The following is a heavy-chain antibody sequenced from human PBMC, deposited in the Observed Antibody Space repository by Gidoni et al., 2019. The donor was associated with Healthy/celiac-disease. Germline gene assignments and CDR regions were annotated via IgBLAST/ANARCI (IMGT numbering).Heavy chain of an antibody. V-gene: IGHV3-23*01. Sequence: EVQLLESGGGLVQPGGSLRLSCAASGFTFSSYAMSWVRPAPGKGLEWVSAISGSGGSTYYADSANGRFTISRDNSKNTLYLQMISLRAEDTAVYYFAKDIADGDNPGHFDYWGQGTLVTVSS. CDR1: GFTFSSYA. CDR2: ISGSGGST. J-gene: IGHJ4*02. D-gene: IGHD3-16*02. CDR3: AKDIADGDNPGHFDY.